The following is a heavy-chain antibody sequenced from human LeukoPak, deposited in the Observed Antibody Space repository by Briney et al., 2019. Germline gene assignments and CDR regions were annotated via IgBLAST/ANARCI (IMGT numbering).Heavy chain of an antibody. CDR1: GGSISSGSYY. D-gene: IGHD4-23*01. V-gene: IGHV4-39*01. CDR3: ARHGGGNFHFDY. Sequence: SETLSLTCTVSGGSISSGSYYWSWIRQPAGKGLEWIGSIYYSGSTYYNPSLKSRVTISVDTSKNQFSLKLSSVTAADTAVYYCARHGGGNFHFDYWGQGTLVTVSS. J-gene: IGHJ4*02. CDR2: IYYSGST.